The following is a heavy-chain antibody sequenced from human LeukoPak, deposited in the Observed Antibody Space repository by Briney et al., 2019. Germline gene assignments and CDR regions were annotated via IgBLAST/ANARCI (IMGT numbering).Heavy chain of an antibody. J-gene: IGHJ3*02. CDR2: ISSSSSYI. CDR3: ARGLLSGVNAFDI. Sequence: PGGSLRLSCAASGFTFSSYSMNWVRQAPGKGLEWVSSISSSSSYIYYADSVKGRFTISRDNAKNSLYLQMNSLRAEDTAVYYCARGLLSGVNAFDIWGQGTMVTVSS. D-gene: IGHD3-10*01. V-gene: IGHV3-21*01. CDR1: GFTFSSYS.